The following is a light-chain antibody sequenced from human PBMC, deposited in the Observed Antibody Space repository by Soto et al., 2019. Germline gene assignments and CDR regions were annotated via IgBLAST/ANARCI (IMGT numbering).Light chain of an antibody. CDR1: SSDIGAGFD. CDR2: GNT. J-gene: IGLJ1*01. V-gene: IGLV1-40*01. Sequence: SVLTQPPSVSGAPGQRVTISCSGSSSDIGAGFDVHWYQHLPGTAPKLLIYGNTNRPSGVPGRFSGSKSGTSASLVISGLQAEDEADYYCQSYENSRTGFYVFGTGTKVTVL. CDR3: QSYENSRTGFYV.